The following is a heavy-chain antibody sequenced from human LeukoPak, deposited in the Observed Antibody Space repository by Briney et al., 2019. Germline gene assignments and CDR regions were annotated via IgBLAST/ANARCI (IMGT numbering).Heavy chain of an antibody. J-gene: IGHJ4*02. Sequence: PGRSLRLSCAASGFTFSSYGMHWVRQAPGKGLEWVAVISYDGSNKYYADSVKGRFTISRDNSKNTLYLQMNSLRAEDTAVYYCAKAPRLRIRGDFDYWGQGTLVTVSS. V-gene: IGHV3-30*18. CDR1: GFTFSSYG. D-gene: IGHD2-21*01. CDR3: AKAPRLRIRGDFDY. CDR2: ISYDGSNK.